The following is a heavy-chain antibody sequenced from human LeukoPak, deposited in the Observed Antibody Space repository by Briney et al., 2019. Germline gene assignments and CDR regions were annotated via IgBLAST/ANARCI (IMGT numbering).Heavy chain of an antibody. V-gene: IGHV1-18*01. J-gene: IGHJ3*02. D-gene: IGHD3-3*01. CDR3: ARDTLSGNAFHI. Sequence: ASVKVSCKASGYTFNNYGISWMRQAPGQGLEWMGWISTYNGNTNYAQNLQGRVTMTTDTSTSTAYMELRSLRSDDTAVYFCARDTLSGNAFHIWGQGTLVTVSS. CDR1: GYTFNNYG. CDR2: ISTYNGNT.